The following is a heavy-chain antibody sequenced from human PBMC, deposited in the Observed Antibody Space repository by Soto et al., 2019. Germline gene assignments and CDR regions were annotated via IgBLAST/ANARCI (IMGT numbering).Heavy chain of an antibody. CDR2: IKQDGSEK. V-gene: IGHV3-7*01. Sequence: GGSLRLSCAASGFTFSSYWMSWVRQAPGKGLEWVANIKQDGSEKYYVDSVKGRFTISRDNAKNSLYLQMNSLRAEDTAVYYCSTSAHNVASRRYVYYYYGMDVWAQGTTVTVSS. D-gene: IGHD2-15*01. CDR3: STSAHNVASRRYVYYYYGMDV. J-gene: IGHJ6*02. CDR1: GFTFSSYW.